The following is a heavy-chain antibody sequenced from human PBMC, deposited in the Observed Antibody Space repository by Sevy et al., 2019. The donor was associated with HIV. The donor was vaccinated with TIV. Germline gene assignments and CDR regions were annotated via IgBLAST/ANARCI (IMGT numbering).Heavy chain of an antibody. CDR1: GGSISSFY. CDR3: ARGIFSYGYWREFDY. CDR2: ISYSGST. J-gene: IGHJ4*02. D-gene: IGHD5-18*01. V-gene: IGHV4-59*01. Sequence: SETLSLTCTVSGGSISSFYWNWIRQSPGKGLEWIGYISYSGSTNYKPSLKSRVTISVDTSKNQFSLKLSSVTAADTAVYYCARGIFSYGYWREFDYWGQGNLVTVS.